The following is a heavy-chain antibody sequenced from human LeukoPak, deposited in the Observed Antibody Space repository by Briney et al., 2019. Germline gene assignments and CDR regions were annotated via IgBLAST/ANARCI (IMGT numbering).Heavy chain of an antibody. Sequence: GGSLRLSCAASRFTFIRYEMNWVRQAPGKALEWLSYISTSGSTIYYADSAKGRFTISRDNAKNSLYLQMNSLRAEDTAVYYCARDGGTYYFDYWGQGTLVTVSS. J-gene: IGHJ4*02. D-gene: IGHD3-16*01. CDR1: RFTFIRYE. CDR3: ARDGGTYYFDY. CDR2: ISTSGSTI. V-gene: IGHV3-48*03.